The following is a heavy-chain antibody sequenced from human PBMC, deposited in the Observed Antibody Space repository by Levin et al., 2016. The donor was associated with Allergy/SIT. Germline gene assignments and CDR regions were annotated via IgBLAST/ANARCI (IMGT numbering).Heavy chain of an antibody. V-gene: IGHV3-23*01. CDR3: ARDPNGDYLGAFEF. D-gene: IGHD4-17*01. Sequence: GESLKISCAASGFSFSNYAMIWVRQGPGKGLEWVSAIRGNIGGGSTRYADSVKGRFTVSRDNSNNTLYLQMDSLRAEDTAVYFCARDPNGDYLGAFEFWGQGALVTVSS. CDR1: GFSFSNYA. CDR2: IRGNIGGGST. J-gene: IGHJ3*01.